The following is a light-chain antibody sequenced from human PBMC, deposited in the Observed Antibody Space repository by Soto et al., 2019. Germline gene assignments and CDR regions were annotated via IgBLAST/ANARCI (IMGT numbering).Light chain of an antibody. Sequence: EIVLTQSPATLSLSPGDGATLSCRASQSVSTYLAWYQQKPGQAPRLLIYDTSNRATGIPARFSGSGSGTDFTLTISSLEPEDLAVYYCQQRSTWPTTFGQGTKVEIK. CDR1: QSVSTY. J-gene: IGKJ1*01. CDR2: DTS. V-gene: IGKV3-11*01. CDR3: QQRSTWPTT.